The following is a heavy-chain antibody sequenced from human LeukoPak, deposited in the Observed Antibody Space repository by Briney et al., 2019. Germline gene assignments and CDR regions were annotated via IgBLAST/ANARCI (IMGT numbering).Heavy chain of an antibody. D-gene: IGHD3-9*01. J-gene: IGHJ4*02. CDR1: GVAFSSYS. Sequence: PGGSLRLSCAASGVAFSSYSMNWVRQAPGKGLEWVSSISSSSSYIYYADSVKGRFTISGDNAKNSLYLQMNSLRAEDTAVYYCARRGGTNSRYDILTGYYRYYFDYWGQGTLVTVSS. CDR3: ARRGGTNSRYDILTGYYRYYFDY. CDR2: ISSSSSYI. V-gene: IGHV3-21*01.